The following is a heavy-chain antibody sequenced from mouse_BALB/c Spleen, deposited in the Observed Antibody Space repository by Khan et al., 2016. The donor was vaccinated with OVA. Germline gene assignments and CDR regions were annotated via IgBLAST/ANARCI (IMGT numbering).Heavy chain of an antibody. Sequence: VQLQQSGPELVKPAASVKISCKASGYSFTGYFMNWVMQSHGKSLEWIGRINPHIGETFYNQRFKDKATLTADESSSTAHMELWSLTSEDAAVYYCARTYGNDFDNWGQGTTLTVSS. CDR2: INPHIGET. V-gene: IGHV1-20*01. CDR3: ARTYGNDFDN. D-gene: IGHD1-1*01. CDR1: GYSFTGYF. J-gene: IGHJ2*01.